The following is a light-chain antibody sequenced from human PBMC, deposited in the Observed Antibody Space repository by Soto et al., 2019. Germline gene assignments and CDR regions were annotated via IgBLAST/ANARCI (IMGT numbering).Light chain of an antibody. CDR3: QSYDSSLSGWV. J-gene: IGLJ3*02. CDR2: GNS. CDR1: SSNIGAGYN. V-gene: IGLV1-40*01. Sequence: QSVMTQPPSVSGAPGQRVTISCTGCSSNIGAGYNVHWYQQLPGTAPKLLIYGNSNRPSGVPDRFSGSKSGTSASLAITGLQAEDEAYYYCQSYDSSLSGWVFGGGTKLTVL.